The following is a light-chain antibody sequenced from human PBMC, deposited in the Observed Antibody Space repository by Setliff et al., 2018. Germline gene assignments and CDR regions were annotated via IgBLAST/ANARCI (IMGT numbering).Light chain of an antibody. V-gene: IGLV2-11*01. J-gene: IGLJ1*01. CDR3: CSYADTYISV. CDR1: SSDVGGRNY. Sequence: QSALTQPASVSGSPGQSITISCTGTSSDVGGRNYVSWYQQHPGKAPKLIIYDVTKRPSGVPDRFSGSKSGNTASLTISGLQAEDEADYSCCSYADTYISVFGTGTKVTVL. CDR2: DVT.